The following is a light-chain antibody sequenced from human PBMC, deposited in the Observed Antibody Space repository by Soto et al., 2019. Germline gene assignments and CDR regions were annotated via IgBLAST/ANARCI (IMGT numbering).Light chain of an antibody. J-gene: IGKJ3*01. CDR3: QHHGSAARTFT. CDR1: QSITSRY. V-gene: IGKV3-20*01. Sequence: EIVLTQSPGTLSLSPGERATLTCRASQSITSRYLAWYQQKPGQAPRLLIYVASIRASGISDRFIGSGSGTDFAVTISSREAEDFAVYYCQHHGSAARTFTFDPVTKVDI. CDR2: VAS.